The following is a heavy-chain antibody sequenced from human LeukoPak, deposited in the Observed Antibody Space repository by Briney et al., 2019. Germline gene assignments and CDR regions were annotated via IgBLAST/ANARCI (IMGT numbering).Heavy chain of an antibody. CDR1: GFVFSYHG. D-gene: IGHD1-7*01. V-gene: IGHV3-33*01. CDR3: ASSKYNWNWRYNWFDP. CDR2: IWSDGTNT. Sequence: GGSLRLSCAASGFVFSYHGMHWVRQAPGKGLEWVAAIWSDGTNTNYADSVKGRFTISRDISKNTLYLQLNSLRAEDTAVYYCASSKYNWNWRYNWFDPWGQGTLVTVSS. J-gene: IGHJ5*02.